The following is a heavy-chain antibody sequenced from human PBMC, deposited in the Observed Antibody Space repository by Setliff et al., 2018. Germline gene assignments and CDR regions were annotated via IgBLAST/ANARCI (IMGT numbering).Heavy chain of an antibody. Sequence: LSLTCTVYGVSLSDYYWGWVRQSPGKGLDWIGEINHSGNTNYDPSLEGRISISVDTSKRQFSLKLSSVTAADMAVYYCARVDFTMIQGVLGLWGQGTLVTVSS. D-gene: IGHD3-10*01. CDR1: GVSLSDYY. CDR2: INHSGNT. V-gene: IGHV4-34*01. J-gene: IGHJ1*01. CDR3: ARVDFTMIQGVLGL.